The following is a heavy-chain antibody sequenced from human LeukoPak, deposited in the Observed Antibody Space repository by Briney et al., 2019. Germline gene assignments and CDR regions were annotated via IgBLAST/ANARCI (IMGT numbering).Heavy chain of an antibody. Sequence: PSETLSLTCTVSGGSLSSGSYYWSWIRQPPGKGLEWIGYIYYSGSTNYNPSLKSRVTISVDTSKNQFSLKLSSVTAADTAVYYCARESSYFDYWGQGTLVTVSS. J-gene: IGHJ4*02. CDR2: IYYSGST. CDR3: ARESSYFDY. CDR1: GGSLSSGSYY. V-gene: IGHV4-61*01.